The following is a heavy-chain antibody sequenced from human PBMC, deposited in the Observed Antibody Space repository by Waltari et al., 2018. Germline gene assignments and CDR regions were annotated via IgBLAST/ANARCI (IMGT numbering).Heavy chain of an antibody. CDR3: ARDRERHDAFDI. J-gene: IGHJ3*02. CDR2: IIPILGTA. V-gene: IGHV1-69*06. Sequence: QVQLVQSGAEVKKPGSSVKVSCKAYGGTFSSYAISWVRQAPGQGLECMGRIIPILGTANYAQKCQGRVTITADKSTSTAEMELSSLRAEDSARYDCARDRERHDAFDIWGQGTMVTVSS. D-gene: IGHD1-1*01. CDR1: GGTFSSYA.